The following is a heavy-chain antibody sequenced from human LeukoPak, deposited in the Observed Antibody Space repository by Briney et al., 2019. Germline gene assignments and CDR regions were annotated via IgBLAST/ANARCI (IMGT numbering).Heavy chain of an antibody. V-gene: IGHV1-46*01. CDR3: ARGDYYDSSGYSHTDY. J-gene: IGHJ4*02. CDR1: GYTFTSYY. CDR2: INPSAGST. Sequence: ASVKVSCKASGYTFTSYYMHWVRQAPGQGLEWMGIINPSAGSTSCAQKFQGRVTMTRETSTTTVYMELSSLRSEDTAVYYCARGDYYDSSGYSHTDYWGQGTLVTVSS. D-gene: IGHD3-22*01.